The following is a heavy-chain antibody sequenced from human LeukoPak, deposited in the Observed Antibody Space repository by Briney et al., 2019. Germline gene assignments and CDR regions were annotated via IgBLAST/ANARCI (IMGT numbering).Heavy chain of an antibody. J-gene: IGHJ3*02. CDR2: ISYDGSNK. CDR3: ARVAVAGHGNAFDI. D-gene: IGHD6-19*01. Sequence: GGSLRLSCAASGFTFSSYATHWVRQAPGKGLEWVAVISYDGSNKYYADSVKGRFTISRDNSKNTLYLQMNSLGAEDTAVYYCARVAVAGHGNAFDIWGQGTMVTVSS. CDR1: GFTFSSYA. V-gene: IGHV3-30-3*01.